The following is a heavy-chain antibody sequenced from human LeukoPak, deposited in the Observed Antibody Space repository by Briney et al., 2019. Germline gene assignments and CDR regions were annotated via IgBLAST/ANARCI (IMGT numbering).Heavy chain of an antibody. Sequence: ASVKVSCKASGGTFSSYAISWVRQAPGQGLEWMGGIIPIFGTANCAQKFQGRVTITADKSTSTAYMELSSLRSEDTAVYYCARDDYDILTGYPNWFDPRGQGTLVTVSS. CDR1: GGTFSSYA. CDR3: ARDDYDILTGYPNWFDP. D-gene: IGHD3-9*01. J-gene: IGHJ5*02. V-gene: IGHV1-69*06. CDR2: IIPIFGTA.